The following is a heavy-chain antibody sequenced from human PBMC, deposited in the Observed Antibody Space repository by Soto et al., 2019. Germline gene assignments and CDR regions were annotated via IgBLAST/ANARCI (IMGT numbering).Heavy chain of an antibody. Sequence: PSETLSLTCTVYGGSISSFYWSWIRQPPGKGLEWIGEINHSGSTNYNPSLKSRVTISVDTSKNQFSLKLSSVTAADTAVYYCARGRNDYYGSGSYGMDVWGQGTTVTVSS. CDR3: ARGRNDYYGSGSYGMDV. D-gene: IGHD3-10*01. CDR1: GGSISSFY. V-gene: IGHV4-34*01. J-gene: IGHJ6*02. CDR2: INHSGST.